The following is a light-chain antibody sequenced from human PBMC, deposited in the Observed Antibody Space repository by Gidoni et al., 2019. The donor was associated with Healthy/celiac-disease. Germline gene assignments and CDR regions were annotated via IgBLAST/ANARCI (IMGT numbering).Light chain of an antibody. CDR2: WAS. V-gene: IGKV4-1*01. J-gene: IGKJ1*01. CDR1: QSVLYRSNNKNY. Sequence: DIVMTQSPESLAVSLGERATINCNSRQSVLYRSNNKNYLAWYQQKPGQPPKLLIYWASTRESGVPDRFSGSGSGTDFTLTISSLQAEDVAVYYCQQYYSTPPWTFGQGTKVEIK. CDR3: QQYYSTPPWT.